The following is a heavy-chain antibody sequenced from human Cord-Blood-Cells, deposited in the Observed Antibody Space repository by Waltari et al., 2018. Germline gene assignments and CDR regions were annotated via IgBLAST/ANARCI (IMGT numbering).Heavy chain of an antibody. Sequence: QLQLQESGPGLVKPSETLSLTCTVSGGSISSSSYYWGWIRQPPGKGLEWIESIYYSGSTYYNPSLKSRVTISVDTSKNQFSLKLSSVTAADTAVYYCARPGIVGATRGAFDIWGQGTMVTVSS. CDR1: GGSISSSSYY. CDR2: IYYSGST. V-gene: IGHV4-39*01. J-gene: IGHJ3*02. D-gene: IGHD1-26*01. CDR3: ARPGIVGATRGAFDI.